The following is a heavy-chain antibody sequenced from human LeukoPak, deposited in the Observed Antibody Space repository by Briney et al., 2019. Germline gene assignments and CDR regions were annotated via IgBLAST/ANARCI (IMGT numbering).Heavy chain of an antibody. CDR2: INHSGST. J-gene: IGHJ4*02. CDR3: ARGRTDYDVLTGLGY. D-gene: IGHD3-9*01. Sequence: PSETLSLTCAVCGGSFSGYYWRWLGQPPGKGLEWIGEINHSGSTNYDPSLKSRVTISVDTSKNQFSLKLSSVTAADTAVYYCARGRTDYDVLTGLGYWGQGTLVTVSS. CDR1: GGSFSGYY. V-gene: IGHV4-34*01.